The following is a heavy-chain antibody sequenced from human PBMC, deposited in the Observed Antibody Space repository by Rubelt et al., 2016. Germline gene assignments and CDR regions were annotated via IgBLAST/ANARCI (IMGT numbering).Heavy chain of an antibody. CDR1: GVSISFTTYH. D-gene: IGHD5-18*01. J-gene: IGHJ4*02. CDR2: VHYSGSS. CDR3: ARGQDPAKTGH. Sequence: QLQLQESGPGLLKPSETLSLTCGVSGVSISFTTYHWGWIRQAPGKGLEWIGSVHYSGSSNSSPSLKSRVALSVDTAKNHFSLKLTSVTAADTAVDYCARGQDPAKTGHWGQGVLVTVSS. V-gene: IGHV4-39*02.